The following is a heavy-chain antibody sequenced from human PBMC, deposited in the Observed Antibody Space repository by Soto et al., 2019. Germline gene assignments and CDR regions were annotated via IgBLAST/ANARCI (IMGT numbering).Heavy chain of an antibody. CDR3: ARGRTPIDT. V-gene: IGHV1-18*01. J-gene: IGHJ5*02. Sequence: QVQLVQSGAEVKKPGASVKVSCKASGYTFTNSGISRVRQAPGQGLEWMGWISAYNGNTNYAQNFQGRGTMTTDTATSKAYMELRSQRSGDTAVYYCARGRTPIDTWCQGTLVTVST. CDR2: ISAYNGNT. D-gene: IGHD2-15*01. CDR1: GYTFTNSG.